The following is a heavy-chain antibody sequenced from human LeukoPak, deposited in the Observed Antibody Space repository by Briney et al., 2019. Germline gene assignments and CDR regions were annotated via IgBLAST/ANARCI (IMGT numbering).Heavy chain of an antibody. CDR3: ARWIPSSNSFDY. Sequence: SETLSLTCTVSRGSITSNYWSWIRQPPGKGLGWIGYIYYSGSTHYNPSLKSRVTISTDTSKNQFSLRLNSVTAADTAVYYCARWIPSSNSFDYWGQGTLVTVSS. D-gene: IGHD2-2*01. CDR2: IYYSGST. CDR1: RGSITSNY. V-gene: IGHV4-59*01. J-gene: IGHJ4*02.